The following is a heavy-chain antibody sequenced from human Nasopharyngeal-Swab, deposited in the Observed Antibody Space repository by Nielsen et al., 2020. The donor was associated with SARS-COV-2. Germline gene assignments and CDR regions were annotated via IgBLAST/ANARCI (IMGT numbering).Heavy chain of an antibody. D-gene: IGHD3-9*01. Sequence: RQAPGKGLEWIGEINHSGSTNYNPSLKSRVTISVDTSKNQFSLKLSSVTAAGTAVYYCARERRYGQRKLNYYYYMDVWGKGTTVTVSS. J-gene: IGHJ6*03. V-gene: IGHV4-34*01. CDR2: INHSGST. CDR3: ARERRYGQRKLNYYYYMDV.